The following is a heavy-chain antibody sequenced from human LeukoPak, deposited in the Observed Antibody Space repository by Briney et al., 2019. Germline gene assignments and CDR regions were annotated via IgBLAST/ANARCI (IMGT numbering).Heavy chain of an antibody. J-gene: IGHJ4*02. CDR2: INSDGSST. V-gene: IGHV3-74*01. Sequence: PGGSLRLSCAASGFTFSRYWMHWVRQAPRKGLVWVSRINSDGSSTGYADSVKGRFTISRDNAKNTLYLQMNSLRAEDTAVCYCASFGSSWSLSYWGQGTLVTVSS. CDR3: ASFGSSWSLSY. D-gene: IGHD6-13*01. CDR1: GFTFSRYW.